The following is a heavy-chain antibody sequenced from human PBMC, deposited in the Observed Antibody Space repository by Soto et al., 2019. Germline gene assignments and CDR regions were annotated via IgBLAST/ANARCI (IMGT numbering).Heavy chain of an antibody. D-gene: IGHD3-22*01. J-gene: IGHJ4*02. CDR3: DYYDSSCYYYFDY. V-gene: IGHV3-15*01. Sequence: GGSLRLSCAASGFTFSNAWMSWVRQAPGKGLEWVGRIKSKTDGGTTDYAAPVKGRFTISRDDSKNTLYLQMNSLKTEDTVVYYCDYYDSSCYYYFDYWGQGTLVTVSS. CDR2: IKSKTDGGTT. CDR1: GFTFSNAW.